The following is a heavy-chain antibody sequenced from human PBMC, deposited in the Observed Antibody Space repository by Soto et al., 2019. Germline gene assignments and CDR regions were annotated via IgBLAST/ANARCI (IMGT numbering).Heavy chain of an antibody. D-gene: IGHD6-19*01. J-gene: IGHJ4*02. CDR3: ARSYSSAWFGAEFDY. Sequence: GESLKISWEVSGYSFTNFWIGGGRQMPGQGLEWMGIIFPGDSETRYSPSFEGQVTISVDKSIATTYLQWSSLKASDSAIYSCARSYSSAWFGAEFDYWGQRTLVTVSS. CDR2: IFPGDSET. V-gene: IGHV5-51*01. CDR1: GYSFTNFW.